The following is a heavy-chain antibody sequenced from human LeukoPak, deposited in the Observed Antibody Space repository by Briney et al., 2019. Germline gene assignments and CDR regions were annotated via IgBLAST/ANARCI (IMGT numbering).Heavy chain of an antibody. V-gene: IGHV3-7*01. CDR1: GFTFSDYW. CDR2: IRTDGGQQ. J-gene: IGHJ5*02. Sequence: PGGSQRLSCAASGFTFSDYWMSWVRQAPGKGLEWVANIRTDGGQQYYVDSVKGRFAISRDNAKNSLYLQMNSLRAEDTAVYYCARDRYCSGGSCTNWFDPWGQGTLVTVSS. CDR3: ARDRYCSGGSCTNWFDP. D-gene: IGHD2-15*01.